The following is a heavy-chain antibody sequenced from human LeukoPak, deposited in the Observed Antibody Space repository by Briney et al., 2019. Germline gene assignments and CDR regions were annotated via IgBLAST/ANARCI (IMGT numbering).Heavy chain of an antibody. J-gene: IGHJ4*02. CDR2: ISYDGSNK. Sequence: QPGGSLRLSCAASGFTFSSYAMNWVRQAPGKGLEWVAFISYDGSNKYYADSVKGRFTTSRDNSKNTLYLQMNSLRAEDTAVYYCAKDATYYDILTGLYYFDYWGQGTLVTVSS. CDR1: GFTFSSYA. CDR3: AKDATYYDILTGLYYFDY. V-gene: IGHV3-30-3*01. D-gene: IGHD3-9*01.